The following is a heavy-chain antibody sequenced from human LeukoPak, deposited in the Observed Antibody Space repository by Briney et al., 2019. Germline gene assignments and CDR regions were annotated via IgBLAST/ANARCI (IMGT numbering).Heavy chain of an antibody. J-gene: IGHJ5*02. CDR1: GVTFSTYW. CDR2: IKKDGSEK. CDR3: AKPYLDGVAGIRGWFDP. V-gene: IGHV3-7*02. D-gene: IGHD6-19*01. Sequence: PGGSLRLSCADSGVTFSTYWMCWVRQAPGKGLEWVASIKKDGSEKYYVDSVKGRFTISRDNATNSLYLQVDSLRAEDTAVYYCAKPYLDGVAGIRGWFDPWGQGTLVTVSS.